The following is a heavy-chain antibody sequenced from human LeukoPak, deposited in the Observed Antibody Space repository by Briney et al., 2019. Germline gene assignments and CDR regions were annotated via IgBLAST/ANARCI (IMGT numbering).Heavy chain of an antibody. CDR1: GFTLISFW. Sequence: AGSLRLSCATSGFTLISFWMSWVRQAPGKGLEWVANIKEDGSEEYYVDSVKGRFTISRDNAKNSLYLQMNSLRAEDTAVYYCARDVFRDGYNSGSDYWGQGTLVAVSS. CDR2: IKEDGSEE. D-gene: IGHD5-24*01. J-gene: IGHJ4*02. V-gene: IGHV3-7*01. CDR3: ARDVFRDGYNSGSDY.